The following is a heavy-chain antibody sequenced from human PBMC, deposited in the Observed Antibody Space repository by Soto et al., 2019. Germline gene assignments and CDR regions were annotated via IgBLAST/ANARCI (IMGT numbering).Heavy chain of an antibody. CDR3: ARERGSWYYCDF. CDR1: GFTFRSYS. D-gene: IGHD6-19*01. V-gene: IGHV3-21*01. CDR2: ISDPSSSK. J-gene: IGHJ4*02. Sequence: EVQLLQSGGGLVKPWESLSLSCAASGFTFRSYSMNWVRQAPVKGLEWVSSISDPSSSKYYADSIKGRFTISRDNAKNSLFLQMNSLRAEDTAVDFRARERGSWYYCDFWGQGTLVTVSS.